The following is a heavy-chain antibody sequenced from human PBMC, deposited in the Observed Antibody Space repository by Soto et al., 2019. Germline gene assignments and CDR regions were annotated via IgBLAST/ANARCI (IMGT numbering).Heavy chain of an antibody. CDR3: ARDWPSDYYYYGMDV. V-gene: IGHV3-48*02. CDR2: ISSSSSTI. J-gene: IGHJ6*02. Sequence: GGSLRLSCAASGFTFSSYSMNWVRQAPGKGLEWVSYISSSSSTIYYADSVKGRFTISRDNAKNSLYLQMNSLRDEDTAVYYCARDWPSDYYYYGMDVWGQGTTVTVSS. CDR1: GFTFSSYS.